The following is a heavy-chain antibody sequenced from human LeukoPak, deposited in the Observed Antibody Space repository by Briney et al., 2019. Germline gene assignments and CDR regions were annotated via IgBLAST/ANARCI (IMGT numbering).Heavy chain of an antibody. Sequence: GASVKVSCKASGYTFTSYYMHWVRQAPGQGLEWMGIINPSGGSTSYAQKFQGRVTMTEDTSTDTAYMELSSLRSEDTAVYYCATAGIAAAGTSLWSWWGQGTLVTVSS. J-gene: IGHJ4*02. V-gene: IGHV1-46*01. CDR3: ATAGIAAAGTSLWSW. D-gene: IGHD6-13*01. CDR2: INPSGGST. CDR1: GYTFTSYY.